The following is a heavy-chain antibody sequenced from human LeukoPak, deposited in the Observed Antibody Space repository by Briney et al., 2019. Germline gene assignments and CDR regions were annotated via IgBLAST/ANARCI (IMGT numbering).Heavy chain of an antibody. J-gene: IGHJ3*02. Sequence: GGSLRLSCAASGFSFTSSWMTWVRQAPGKGLEWVASIAGDESQKRYMDSVKGRFTISRDNAKNSLYLQLNSLRAEDTAIYYCVRDLSPVSDRNVWYDALDIWGQGTMVTVSS. V-gene: IGHV3-7*01. CDR3: VRDLSPVSDRNVWYDALDI. CDR1: GFSFTSSW. CDR2: IAGDESQK. D-gene: IGHD1-1*01.